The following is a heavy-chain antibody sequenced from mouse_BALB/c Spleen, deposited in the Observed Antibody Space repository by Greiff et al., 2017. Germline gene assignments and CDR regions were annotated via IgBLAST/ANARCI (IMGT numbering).Heavy chain of an antibody. CDR2: ISNGGGST. CDR3: ARHYYYGSSYAMDY. V-gene: IGHV5-12-2*01. Sequence: EVNVVESGGGLVQPGGSLKLSCAASGFTFSSYTMSWVRQTPEKRLEWVAYISNGGGSTYYPDTVKGRFTISRDNAKNTLYLQMSSLKSEDTAMYYCARHYYYGSSYAMDYWGQGTSVTVSS. CDR1: GFTFSSYT. J-gene: IGHJ4*01. D-gene: IGHD1-1*01.